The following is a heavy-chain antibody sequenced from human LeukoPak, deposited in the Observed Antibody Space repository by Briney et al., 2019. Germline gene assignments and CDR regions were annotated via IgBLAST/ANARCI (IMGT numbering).Heavy chain of an antibody. V-gene: IGHV4-34*01. D-gene: IGHD2-2*01. CDR3: ARGSSAYPLTWFDY. Sequence: PSETLSLTCAVYGGSFSGYYWSWIRQPPGKGLEWIGEINHSGSTNYNPSLKGRVTISVDTSKNQFSLKLSSVTAADTAVYYSARGSSAYPLTWFDYWGQGTLVTVSS. CDR1: GGSFSGYY. J-gene: IGHJ4*02. CDR2: INHSGST.